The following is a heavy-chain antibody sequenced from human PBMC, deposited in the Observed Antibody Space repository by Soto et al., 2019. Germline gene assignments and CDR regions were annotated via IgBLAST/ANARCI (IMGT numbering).Heavy chain of an antibody. V-gene: IGHV4-4*02. J-gene: IGHJ4*02. CDR3: ASSPGSLAGDY. CDR2: IFHSGST. D-gene: IGHD2-15*01. Sequence: QVQLQQSGPGLVKPSGTLSLTCAVYSDSISSSTWWSWVRQPPGRGLEWIGEIFHSGSTNYKPSLKRRVAISLGETKNQFSLKLTAVTAADTAVYYCASSPGSLAGDYWGQGILVSVTS. CDR1: SDSISSSTW.